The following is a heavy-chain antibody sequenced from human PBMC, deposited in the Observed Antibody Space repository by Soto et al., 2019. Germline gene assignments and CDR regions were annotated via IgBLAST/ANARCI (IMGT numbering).Heavy chain of an antibody. V-gene: IGHV4-39*01. CDR1: GGSINSNNYY. CDR3: AKGVVAATRNAVFDA. CDR2: IYYDGST. Sequence: PSATLSLTCTVSGGSINSNNYYWAWIRQPPGKGLAWIASIYYDGSTYYNPSLKSRVTISIDTSKNQFSLRLRSVTAADTAIYYCAKGVVAATRNAVFDAWGKGTLVTVS. D-gene: IGHD2-15*01. J-gene: IGHJ4*02.